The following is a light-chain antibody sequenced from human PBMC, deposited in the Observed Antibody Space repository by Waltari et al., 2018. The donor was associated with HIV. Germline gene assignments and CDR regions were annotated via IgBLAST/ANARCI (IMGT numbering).Light chain of an antibody. CDR1: RGSIASNS. J-gene: IGLJ3*02. CDR2: EDN. V-gene: IGLV6-57*01. Sequence: NFMLAQPHSVSESPGKTITISCTRTRGSIASNSVQWYQRRPGSPPATVIYEDNRRPSGVPDRFSGSIDSSSNSASLTISGLKTEDEADYYCQSYDRNSQVFGGGTKLTVL. CDR3: QSYDRNSQV.